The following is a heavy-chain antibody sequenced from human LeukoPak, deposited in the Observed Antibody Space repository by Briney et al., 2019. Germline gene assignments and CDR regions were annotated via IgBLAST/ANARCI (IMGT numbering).Heavy chain of an antibody. CDR2: ISGSGGST. CDR3: AELGITMIGGV. J-gene: IGHJ6*04. CDR1: GFTFSSYS. D-gene: IGHD3-10*02. V-gene: IGHV3-23*01. Sequence: PGRSLRLSCAASGFTFSSYSMNWVRQAPGKGLEWVSAISGSGGSTYYADSVKGRFTISRDNAKNSLYLQMNSLRAEDTAVYYCAELGITMIGGVWGKGTTVTISS.